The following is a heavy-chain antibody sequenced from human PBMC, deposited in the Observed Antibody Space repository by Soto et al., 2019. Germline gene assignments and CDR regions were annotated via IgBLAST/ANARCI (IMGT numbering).Heavy chain of an antibody. CDR1: GYSFTSYW. D-gene: IGHD6-13*01. V-gene: IGHV5-51*01. CDR2: IYPGDSDT. J-gene: IGHJ6*03. Sequence: GESLKISCKGSGYSFTSYWIGWVRQMPGKGLEWMGIIYPGDSDTRYSPSFQGQVTISADKSISTAYLQWSSLKASDTAMYYCARRVAAAGPYYYYYYMDVWGKGTTVTVSS. CDR3: ARRVAAAGPYYYYYYMDV.